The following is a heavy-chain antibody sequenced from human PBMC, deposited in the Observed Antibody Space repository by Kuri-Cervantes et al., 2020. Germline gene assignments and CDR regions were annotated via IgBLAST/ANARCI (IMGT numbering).Heavy chain of an antibody. CDR2: INPHSGGA. D-gene: IGHD1-26*01. V-gene: IGHV1-2*02. J-gene: IGHJ4*02. Sequence: ASVKVSCKASGYTFTSYYIHWVRQAPGQGLEWMGWINPHSGGANYAQKFKSRVTITRDTSISTVYMDLRRLRSDDTAIYYCARSGSYSLIDHWGQGTLVTVSS. CDR3: ARSGSYSLIDH. CDR1: GYTFTSYY.